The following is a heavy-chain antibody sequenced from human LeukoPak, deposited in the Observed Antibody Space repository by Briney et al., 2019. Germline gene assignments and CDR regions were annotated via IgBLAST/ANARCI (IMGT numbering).Heavy chain of an antibody. CDR1: GYTFTSYG. CDR2: ISAYNGNT. Sequence: ASVKVSCKASGYTFTSYGICWVRQAPGQGLEWMGWISAYNGNTNYAQKLQGRVTMTTDTSTSTAYMELRSLRSDDTAVYYCARDSSGNGYYYYGMDVWGQGTTVTVSS. J-gene: IGHJ6*02. CDR3: ARDSSGNGYYYYGMDV. V-gene: IGHV1-18*01. D-gene: IGHD6-19*01.